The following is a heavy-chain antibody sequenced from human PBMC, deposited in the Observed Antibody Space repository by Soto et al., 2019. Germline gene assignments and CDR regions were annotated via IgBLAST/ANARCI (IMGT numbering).Heavy chain of an antibody. D-gene: IGHD3-3*01. CDR2: ISGSGGST. J-gene: IGHJ4*02. CDR1: GFTFSSYA. V-gene: IGHV3-23*01. CDR3: AKDPRITIFGVVIRSPFPDY. Sequence: GGSLRLSCAASGFTFSSYAMSWVRQAPGKGLEWVSAISGSGGSTYYADSVKGRFTISRDNSKNTLYLQMNSLRAEDTAVYYCAKDPRITIFGVVIRSPFPDYWGQGTLVTVSS.